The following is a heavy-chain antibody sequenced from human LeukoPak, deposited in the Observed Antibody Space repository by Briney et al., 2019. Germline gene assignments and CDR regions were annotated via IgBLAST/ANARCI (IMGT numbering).Heavy chain of an antibody. CDR2: IKQDGSKK. V-gene: IGHV3-7*04. J-gene: IGHJ4*02. D-gene: IGHD5-24*01. CDR1: W. Sequence: WXTWVRQXXGXGLEWVANIKQDGSKKSYVDSVKGRFTISRDNAKNSLYLQMNSLRAEDTAIYYCTRVGYIDEGIDYWGQGTLVTVSS. CDR3: TRVGYIDEGIDY.